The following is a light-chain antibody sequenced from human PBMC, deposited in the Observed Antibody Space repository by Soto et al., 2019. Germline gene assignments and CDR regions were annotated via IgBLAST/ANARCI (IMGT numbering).Light chain of an antibody. CDR1: QSVSSSY. V-gene: IGKV3-20*01. CDR3: QQYGSSPIT. J-gene: IGKJ4*01. CDR2: GAS. Sequence: EIVLTQSPGTLSLSPGERATLSCRASQSVSSSYLAWYQQKPGQAPRLLIYGASSRATGIPDRFSGSGSGTDSTLTISRLEPDDFAVYYCQQYGSSPITCGGGTEVENK.